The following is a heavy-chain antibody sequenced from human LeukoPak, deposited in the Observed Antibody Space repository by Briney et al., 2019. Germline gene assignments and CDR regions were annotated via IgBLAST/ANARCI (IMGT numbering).Heavy chain of an antibody. CDR1: GFTFSSYS. CDR3: ARAGIVVVIAHFDY. V-gene: IGHV3-48*01. J-gene: IGHJ4*02. D-gene: IGHD2-21*01. Sequence: GGSLRLSCAASGFTFSSYSMNWVRQAPGKGLEWVSYISSSSSTIYYADSVKGRFTISRVNAKNSLYLQMNSLRAEDTAVYYCARAGIVVVIAHFDYWGQGTLVTVSS. CDR2: ISSSSSTI.